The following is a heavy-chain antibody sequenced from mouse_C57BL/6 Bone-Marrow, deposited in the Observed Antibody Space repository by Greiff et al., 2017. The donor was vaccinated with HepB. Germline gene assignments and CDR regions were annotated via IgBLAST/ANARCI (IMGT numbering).Heavy chain of an antibody. CDR2: ISDGGSYT. V-gene: IGHV5-4*01. CDR1: GFTFSSYA. CDR3: ARDQAYDYDWFAY. Sequence: EVKVVESGGGLVKPGGSLKLSCAASGFTFSSYAMSWVRQTPEKRLEWVATISDGGSYTYYPDNVKGRFTISRDNAKNNLYLQMSHLKSEDTAMYDCARDQAYDYDWFAYWGQGTLVTVSA. J-gene: IGHJ3*01. D-gene: IGHD2-4*01.